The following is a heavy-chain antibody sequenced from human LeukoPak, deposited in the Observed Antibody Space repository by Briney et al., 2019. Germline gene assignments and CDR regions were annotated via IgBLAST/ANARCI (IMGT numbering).Heavy chain of an antibody. D-gene: IGHD3-3*01. CDR1: GFTFSSYW. V-gene: IGHV3-23*01. CDR3: ARDERLLSFLK. J-gene: IGHJ4*02. Sequence: PGGSLRLSCAASGFTFSSYWMHWVRQGPGKGLEWVSAISGSGGSTYYADSVKGRFTISRDNSKNTLYLQMNSLRAEDTAIYYCARDERLLSFLKWGQGTLVTVSS. CDR2: ISGSGGST.